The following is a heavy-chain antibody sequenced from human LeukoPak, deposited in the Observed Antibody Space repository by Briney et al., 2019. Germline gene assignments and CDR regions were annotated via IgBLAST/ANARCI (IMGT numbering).Heavy chain of an antibody. CDR3: ARALNTIDFWSGEGESYYYYMDV. V-gene: IGHV1-18*01. CDR2: ISAYNGNT. CDR1: GYTFTSYG. Sequence: ASVKVSCKASGYTFTSYGISWVRQAPGQGLEWMGWISAYNGNTNYAQKLQGRVTMTTDTSTSTAYMELRSLRSDDTAVYYCARALNTIDFWSGEGESYYYYMDVWGKGTTVTVSS. J-gene: IGHJ6*03. D-gene: IGHD3-3*01.